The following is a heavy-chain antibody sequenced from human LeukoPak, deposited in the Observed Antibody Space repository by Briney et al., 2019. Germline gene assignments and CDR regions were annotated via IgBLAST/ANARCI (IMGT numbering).Heavy chain of an antibody. J-gene: IGHJ4*02. Sequence: SETLSLTCTVSGGSISSSNYYWGWIRRPPGKGLEWIGSIHYSGSTYYNPSLKSRVTTSVDTSKNQFSLKLTSVTAADTAVYHCARLGVVVAATQIDYWGQGTLVTVSS. CDR2: IHYSGST. CDR3: ARLGVVVAATQIDY. CDR1: GGSISSSNYY. V-gene: IGHV4-39*01. D-gene: IGHD2-15*01.